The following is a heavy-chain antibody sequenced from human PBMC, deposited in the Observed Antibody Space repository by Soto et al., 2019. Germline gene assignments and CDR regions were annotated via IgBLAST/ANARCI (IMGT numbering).Heavy chain of an antibody. J-gene: IGHJ3*02. CDR3: ARGPYGAFDI. Sequence: SVKVSCKASGYTFTGYYMHWVRQAPGHGLEWIGRIIPIFGIPTYAQKFQGRVTITADESTSTAYMELSSLRSEDTAVYYCARGPYGAFDIWGQGTMVTVSS. D-gene: IGHD3-10*01. CDR2: IIPIFGIP. V-gene: IGHV1-69*13. CDR1: GYTFTGYY.